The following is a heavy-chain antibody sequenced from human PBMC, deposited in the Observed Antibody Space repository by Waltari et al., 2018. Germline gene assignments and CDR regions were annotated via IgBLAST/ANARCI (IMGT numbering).Heavy chain of an antibody. V-gene: IGHV3-66*01. CDR2: IYSGGST. Sequence: EVQLVESGGGLVKPGGSLRLSCAASGFTFSSYSMNWVRQAPGKGLEWISVIYSGGSTYYADSVKGRFTISRDNSKNTVFLQMNSLRAEDTAVYYCAREVGDWSDALGYWGQGTLVTVSS. J-gene: IGHJ4*02. D-gene: IGHD1-1*01. CDR3: AREVGDWSDALGY. CDR1: GFTFSSYS.